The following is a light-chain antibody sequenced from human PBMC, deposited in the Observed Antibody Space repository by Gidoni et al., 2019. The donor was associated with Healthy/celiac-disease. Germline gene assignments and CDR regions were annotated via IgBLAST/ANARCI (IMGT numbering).Light chain of an antibody. Sequence: DIQMTQSPSSLSASVGDSVTITRRASQSISNYLNWYQQKPGKAPKLLIYAASSLQSGVPSRFSGSGSGTDFTLTISSLQPEDFATYYCQQSYSTPLTFGGGTKVEIK. CDR2: AAS. CDR1: QSISNY. J-gene: IGKJ4*01. CDR3: QQSYSTPLT. V-gene: IGKV1-39*01.